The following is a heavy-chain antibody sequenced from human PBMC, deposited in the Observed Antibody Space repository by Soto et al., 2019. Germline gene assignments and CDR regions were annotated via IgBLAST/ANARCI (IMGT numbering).Heavy chain of an antibody. CDR1: GGTFSSYA. CDR3: ASPPQLAGYYGMDV. Sequence: QVQLVQSGAEVKKPGSSVKVSCKASGGTFSSYAISWVRQAPGQGLEWMGGIIPIFGTANYAQKFQGRVTITADESTSTAYMGLSSLRSEDTAVYYCASPPQLAGYYGMDVWGQGTTVTVSS. J-gene: IGHJ6*02. CDR2: IIPIFGTA. V-gene: IGHV1-69*12. D-gene: IGHD6-13*01.